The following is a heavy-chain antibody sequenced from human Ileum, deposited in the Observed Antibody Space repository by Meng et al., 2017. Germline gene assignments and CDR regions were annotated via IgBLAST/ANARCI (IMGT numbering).Heavy chain of an antibody. V-gene: IGHV3-11*01. CDR1: GFTFSDYF. J-gene: IGHJ5*02. CDR3: ARGTTYCNAVKCAYDP. CDR2: ISSSGGSI. Sequence: QVQLIQSGGGLVKSGGSLRLSCSASGFTFSDYFMSWIRQAPGEGLEWLSYISSSGGSIAYADSVKGRFTASRDNSKNALYLQMDSLRAEDTAVYYCARGTTYCNAVKCAYDPWGQGTLVTVSS. D-gene: IGHD2/OR15-2a*01.